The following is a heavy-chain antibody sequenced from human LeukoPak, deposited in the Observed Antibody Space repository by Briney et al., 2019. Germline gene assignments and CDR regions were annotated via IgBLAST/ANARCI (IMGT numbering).Heavy chain of an antibody. CDR2: ISYDGSNK. Sequence: TGGPLRLSCAASGFTFSSYAMHWVRQAPGKGLEWVAVISYDGSNKYYADSVKGRFTISRDNSKNTLYLQMNSLRAEDTAVYYCASFRFLEWLLSPPNAFDIWGQGTMVAASS. D-gene: IGHD3-3*01. CDR1: GFTFSSYA. CDR3: ASFRFLEWLLSPPNAFDI. V-gene: IGHV3-30-3*01. J-gene: IGHJ3*02.